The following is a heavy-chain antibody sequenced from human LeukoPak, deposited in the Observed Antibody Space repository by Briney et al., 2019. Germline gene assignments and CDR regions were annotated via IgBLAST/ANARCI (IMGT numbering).Heavy chain of an antibody. CDR3: ARGGAWFDP. CDR1: GGSISNYY. Sequence: SETLSLTCTVSGGSISNYYWSWIRQPPGKGLEWIGYIYYSGSTNYNPSLKRRVTISVDTSKNQLSLKLSSVTAADTAVYYCARGGAWFDPWGQGTLVTVSS. D-gene: IGHD2-15*01. V-gene: IGHV4-59*12. CDR2: IYYSGST. J-gene: IGHJ5*02.